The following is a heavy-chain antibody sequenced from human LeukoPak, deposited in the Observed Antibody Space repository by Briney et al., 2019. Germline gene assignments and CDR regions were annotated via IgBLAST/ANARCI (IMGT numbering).Heavy chain of an antibody. Sequence: SETLSLTCTVSGGSISSSSYYWGWIRQPPGKGLEWIGSIYYSGSTYYNPSLKSRVTISVDTSKNQFSLKLSSVTAADTAVYYCARGRTVTTVYFDYWGQGTLVTVSS. CDR1: GGSISSSSYY. J-gene: IGHJ4*02. CDR3: ARGRTVTTVYFDY. D-gene: IGHD4-17*01. V-gene: IGHV4-39*07. CDR2: IYYSGST.